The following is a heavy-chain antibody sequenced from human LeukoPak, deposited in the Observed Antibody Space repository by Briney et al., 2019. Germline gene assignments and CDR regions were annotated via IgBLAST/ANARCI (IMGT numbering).Heavy chain of an antibody. CDR3: AGIPVFGVVLHQEPV. J-gene: IGHJ6*04. CDR2: FIPILGTA. CDR1: GGTFSDYA. V-gene: IGHV1-69*10. Sequence: VASVKVSCKASGGTFSDYALNWVRQAPGQGLEWMGVFIPILGTANSTQKFQGRVTITADISTNTVYMELSSLRSEDTAVYFCAGIPVFGVVLHQEPVWGKGTTVTVSS. D-gene: IGHD3-3*01.